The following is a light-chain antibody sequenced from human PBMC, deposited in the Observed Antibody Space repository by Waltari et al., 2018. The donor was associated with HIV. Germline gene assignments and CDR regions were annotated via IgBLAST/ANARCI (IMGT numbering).Light chain of an antibody. V-gene: IGKV3-20*01. CDR1: QSVTSNF. CDR3: QQCVGSAGT. Sequence: EIVLTQSPGTLSLSPGERATLSCRASQSVTSNFLAWYQHKPGQAPRLLIYGASIRPTGIPDRFSGSGSGSDFTLTITRLEPGDVAVYYCQQCVGSAGTFGQGTKLEIK. CDR2: GAS. J-gene: IGKJ2*01.